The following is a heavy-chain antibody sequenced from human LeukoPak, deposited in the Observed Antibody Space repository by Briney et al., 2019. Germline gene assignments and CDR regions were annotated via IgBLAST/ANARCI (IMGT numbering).Heavy chain of an antibody. J-gene: IGHJ3*02. CDR1: GGSISSGDYY. CDR3: ARESLDTAMAGGLDAFDI. V-gene: IGHV4-31*03. D-gene: IGHD5-18*01. Sequence: SETLSLTCTVSGGSISSGDYYWSWIRQHPGKGLEWIGYIYYSGSTYYNPSLKSRVTISVDTSKNQFSLKLSSVTAADTAVYYCARESLDTAMAGGLDAFDIWGQGTMVTVSS. CDR2: IYYSGST.